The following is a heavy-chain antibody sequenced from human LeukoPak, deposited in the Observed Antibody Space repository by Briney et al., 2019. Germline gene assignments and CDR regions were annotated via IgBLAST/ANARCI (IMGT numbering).Heavy chain of an antibody. J-gene: IGHJ3*02. Sequence: ASETLSLTCSVFGGSISSYYWSWIRQCAGEGLEWIGRISTSGNINYNPSLQSRAAMSVDTSKNQFSLRLSSVTAADTAVYYCAREPDAFDIWGQGTMVTVSS. CDR2: ISTSGNI. CDR3: AREPDAFDI. V-gene: IGHV4-4*07. CDR1: GGSISSYY.